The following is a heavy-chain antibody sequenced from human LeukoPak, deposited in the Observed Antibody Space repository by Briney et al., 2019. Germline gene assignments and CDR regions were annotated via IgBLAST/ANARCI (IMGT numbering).Heavy chain of an antibody. D-gene: IGHD1-26*01. CDR2: IYSGGST. J-gene: IGHJ4*02. V-gene: IGHV3-53*01. CDR3: ARRRGLIEGALGDY. Sequence: GGSLRLSCAASGFTVSNNYMSWVRQAPGKGLEWVSLIYSGGSTHYADSVKGRFTISRDNSKNTVYLQMNSLRDEDTAVYYCARRRGLIEGALGDYWGQGTLVTVSS. CDR1: GFTVSNNY.